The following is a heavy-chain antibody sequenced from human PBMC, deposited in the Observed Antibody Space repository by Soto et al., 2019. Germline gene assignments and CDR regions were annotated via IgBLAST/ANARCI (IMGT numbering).Heavy chain of an antibody. V-gene: IGHV3-13*01. CDR3: ARVEAASGYYDY. CDR1: GFTFSSYD. D-gene: IGHD2-15*01. J-gene: IGHJ4*02. CDR2: LGTAGDT. Sequence: EVQLVESGGGLVQPGGSLRLSCAASGFTFSSYDMHWVRQATGKGLEWVSALGTAGDTYYPGSVKGRFTISRENAKNSLYLQMNRLRAGDTAVYYCARVEAASGYYDYWGQGTLVTVSS.